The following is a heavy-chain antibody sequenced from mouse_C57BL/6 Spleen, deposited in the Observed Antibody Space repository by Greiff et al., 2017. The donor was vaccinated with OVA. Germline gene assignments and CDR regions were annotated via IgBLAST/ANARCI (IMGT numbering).Heavy chain of an antibody. CDR3: ARHEEGIYYSPHWYFDV. J-gene: IGHJ1*03. V-gene: IGHV1-62-2*01. CDR2: FYPGSGSI. CDR1: GYTFTEYT. Sequence: QVQLQQSGAELVKPGASVKLSCKASGYTFTEYTIHWVKQRSGQGLEWIGWFYPGSGSIKYNEKFKDKATVTADKSSSTVYMELSRLTSEDSAVYFCARHEEGIYYSPHWYFDVWGTGTTVTVSS. D-gene: IGHD1-1*01.